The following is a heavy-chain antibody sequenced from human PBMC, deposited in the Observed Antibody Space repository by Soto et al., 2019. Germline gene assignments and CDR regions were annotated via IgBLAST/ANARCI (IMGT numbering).Heavy chain of an antibody. V-gene: IGHV4-59*01. CDR2: IYYSGST. CDR3: ARDVYGDSLFDY. D-gene: IGHD4-17*01. J-gene: IGHJ4*02. Sequence: SETLSLTCTVSGGSISSYYWSWIRQPPGKGLEWIGYIYYSGSTNYNPSLKSRVTISVDTSKNQFSLKLSSVTAADTAVYYCARDVYGDSLFDYWGQGNMVNVSS. CDR1: GGSISSYY.